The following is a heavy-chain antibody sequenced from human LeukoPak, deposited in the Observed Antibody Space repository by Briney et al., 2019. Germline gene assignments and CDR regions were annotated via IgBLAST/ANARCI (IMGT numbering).Heavy chain of an antibody. J-gene: IGHJ4*02. D-gene: IGHD1-26*01. V-gene: IGHV3-23*01. CDR3: AKIPHREWELLHFDY. CDR1: GFTFSSYA. Sequence: PGGSLRLSCAASGFTFSSYAMSWVRQAPGKGLEWVSAISGSGGSTYYGDSVKGRFTISRDNSRNTLYLQMNSLRADDTAVYYCAKIPHREWELLHFDYWGQGTLVTVSS. CDR2: ISGSGGST.